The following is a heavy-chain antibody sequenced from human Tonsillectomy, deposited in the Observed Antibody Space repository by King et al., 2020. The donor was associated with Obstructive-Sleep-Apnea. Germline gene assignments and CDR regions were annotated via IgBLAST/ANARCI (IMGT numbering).Heavy chain of an antibody. CDR1: GFTFSNYT. CDR2: ISSSSSYI. CDR3: AREVVPVAIGGMDV. D-gene: IGHD2-2*02. V-gene: IGHV3-21*01. Sequence: VQLVESGGGLVKPGGSLRLSCAASGFTFSNYTMNWVRQAPGKGLEWVSSISSSSSYIYYVDSVKGRFTISRDNAKNSLYLQMNSLRAEDTAVYYCAREVVPVAIGGMDVCGHGTTVIVSS. J-gene: IGHJ6*02.